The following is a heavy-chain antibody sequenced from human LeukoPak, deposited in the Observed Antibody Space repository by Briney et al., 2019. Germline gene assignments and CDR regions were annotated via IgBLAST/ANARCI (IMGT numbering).Heavy chain of an antibody. CDR2: IYSGGST. J-gene: IGHJ4*02. Sequence: GGSLRLSCAASGFTFSDYWMNWVRQAPGKGLEWVSVIYSGGSTYYADSVKGRFTISRDNSKNTLYLQMNSLRAEDTAVYYCARVSSDACWGQGTLVTVSS. CDR1: GFTFSDYW. V-gene: IGHV3-66*01. D-gene: IGHD2-2*01. CDR3: ARVSSDAC.